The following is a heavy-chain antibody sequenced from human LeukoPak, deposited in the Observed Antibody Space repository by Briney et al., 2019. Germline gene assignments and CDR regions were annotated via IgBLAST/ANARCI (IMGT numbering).Heavy chain of an antibody. J-gene: IGHJ2*01. CDR2: IYYSGST. Sequence: KSSETLSLTCTVSGGSISSYYWSWIRQPPGKGLEWIGYIYYSGSTNYNPSLKSRVTISVDTSKNQFSLKLSSVTAADTAVYYCARHLRYGGNSRYFDLWGRGTLVTVSS. CDR3: ARHLRYGGNSRYFDL. CDR1: GGSISSYY. D-gene: IGHD4-23*01. V-gene: IGHV4-59*08.